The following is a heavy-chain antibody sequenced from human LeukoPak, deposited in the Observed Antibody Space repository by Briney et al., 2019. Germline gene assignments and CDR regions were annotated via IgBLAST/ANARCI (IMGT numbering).Heavy chain of an antibody. CDR2: IYYSGST. V-gene: IGHV4-39*01. Sequence: SETLSLTCTVSGGSISSSSYYWGWIRQPPGKGLEWIGSIYYSGSTYYNPSLKSRVTISVDTSKNQFSLKLSSVTAADTAVYYCARAARRGFDYWGQGTLVTVSS. CDR3: ARAARRGFDY. CDR1: GGSISSSSYY. D-gene: IGHD6-6*01. J-gene: IGHJ4*02.